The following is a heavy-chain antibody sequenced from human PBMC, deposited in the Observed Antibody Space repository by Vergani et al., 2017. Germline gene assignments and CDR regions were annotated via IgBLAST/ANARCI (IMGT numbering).Heavy chain of an antibody. Sequence: EVQLVESGGGLIQPGGSLRLSCAASGFTVSSNYMSWVRQAPGKGLEWVSVIYSGGSTYYADSVKGRFTISRDNSKNTLYLQMYSLRAEDTAVYYCARVRDGDYVYFDYWGQGTLVTVSS. V-gene: IGHV3-53*01. J-gene: IGHJ4*02. CDR1: GFTVSSNY. CDR2: IYSGGST. CDR3: ARVRDGDYVYFDY. D-gene: IGHD4-17*01.